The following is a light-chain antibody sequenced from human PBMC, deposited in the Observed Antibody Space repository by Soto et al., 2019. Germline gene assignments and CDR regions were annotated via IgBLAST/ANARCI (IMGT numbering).Light chain of an antibody. CDR2: EVT. V-gene: IGLV2-14*01. CDR1: SSDVGGYDS. CDR3: GSYAGGTTLA. Sequence: QSVLTQPASVSGSPGQSITISCTGSSSDVGGYDSVSWYQQHPGKAPKLLIYEVTKRPSGVSNRFSGSKSGNTASLTISGLQADDESDYYCGSYAGGTTLAFGGGTKLTVL. J-gene: IGLJ3*02.